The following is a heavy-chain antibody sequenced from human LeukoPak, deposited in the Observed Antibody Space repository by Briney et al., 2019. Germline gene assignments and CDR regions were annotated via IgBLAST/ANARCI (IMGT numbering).Heavy chain of an antibody. CDR1: GGSISSYY. V-gene: IGHV4-59*08. Sequence: SETLSLTCTVSGGSISSYYWSWIRQPPGKGLEWIGYIYYSGSTNYNPSLKSRVTISVDTSKNQFSLKLSSVTAADTAVYYCARLGGVNNFDYWGQGTLVTVSS. CDR3: ARLGGVNNFDY. J-gene: IGHJ4*02. D-gene: IGHD2-8*02. CDR2: IYYSGST.